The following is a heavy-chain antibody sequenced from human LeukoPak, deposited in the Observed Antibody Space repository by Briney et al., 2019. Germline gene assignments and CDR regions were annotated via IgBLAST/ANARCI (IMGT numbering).Heavy chain of an antibody. CDR2: IYHSGST. Sequence: PSETLSLTCTVSGYSISSGYYWGWIRQPPGKGLEWIGSIYHSGSTYYNPSLESRVTISVDTSKNQFSLKLSSVTAADTAVYYCAKGFVVVTADAFDIWGQGTMVTVSS. V-gene: IGHV4-38-2*02. CDR3: AKGFVVVTADAFDI. J-gene: IGHJ3*02. D-gene: IGHD2-21*02. CDR1: GYSISSGYY.